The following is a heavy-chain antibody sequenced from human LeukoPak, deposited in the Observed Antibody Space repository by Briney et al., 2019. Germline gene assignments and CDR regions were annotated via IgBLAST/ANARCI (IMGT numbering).Heavy chain of an antibody. J-gene: IGHJ4*02. D-gene: IGHD6-19*01. Sequence: ASVKVSCTASGYTFTNYGLSWVRQAPGQGLEWMGWINVYNGKTNYAQKFQGRVTMTTDTSTSTACMELRSLRSDDTALYYCARAAYSSGWPVLIPYYFDYWGQGTLVTVSS. CDR3: ARAAYSSGWPVLIPYYFDY. V-gene: IGHV1-18*04. CDR1: GYTFTNYG. CDR2: INVYNGKT.